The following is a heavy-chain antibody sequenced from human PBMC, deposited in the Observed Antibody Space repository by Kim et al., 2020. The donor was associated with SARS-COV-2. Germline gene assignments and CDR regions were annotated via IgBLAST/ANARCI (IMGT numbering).Heavy chain of an antibody. D-gene: IGHD3-22*01. J-gene: IGHJ4*02. CDR3: ARGEYYYDSSGYFDY. Sequence: SETLSLTCTVSGGSISSSSYYWGWIRQPPGKGLEWIGSIYYSGSTYYNPSLKSRVTISVDTSKNQFSLKLSSVTAADTAVYYCARGEYYYDSSGYFDYWGQGTLVTVSS. CDR2: IYYSGST. V-gene: IGHV4-39*01. CDR1: GGSISSSSYY.